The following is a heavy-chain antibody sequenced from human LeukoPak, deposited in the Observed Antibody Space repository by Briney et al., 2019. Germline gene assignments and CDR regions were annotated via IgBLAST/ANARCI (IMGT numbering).Heavy chain of an antibody. D-gene: IGHD4-17*01. J-gene: IGHJ2*01. Sequence: TSQTLSLTCAISGDSVSSNSAAWNWIRQTPSRGLEWLGRTYYRSKWYNDYAVSVKSRITINPDTSKNQFSLQLNSVTPEDTAVYYCARDSPLTTVTTLPYWYFDLWGRGTLVTVSS. CDR2: TYYRSKWYN. CDR1: GDSVSSNSAA. CDR3: ARDSPLTTVTTLPYWYFDL. V-gene: IGHV6-1*01.